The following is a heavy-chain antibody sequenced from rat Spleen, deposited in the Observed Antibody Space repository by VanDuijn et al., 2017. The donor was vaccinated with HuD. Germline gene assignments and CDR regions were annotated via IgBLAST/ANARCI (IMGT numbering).Heavy chain of an antibody. D-gene: IGHD1-11*01. J-gene: IGHJ3*01. CDR2: ITHIDVNT. Sequence: EVQLVESGGGLVQPGRSLTLSCVASGLTFNNYWMTWIRQAPGKGLEWIASITHIDVNTYYPDSVRGRFTISRDDTKNTQYLQMDSLGSEDTATYYCTRHGGLRNWFAYWGQGTLVTVSS. V-gene: IGHV5-31*01. CDR3: TRHGGLRNWFAY. CDR1: GLTFNNYW.